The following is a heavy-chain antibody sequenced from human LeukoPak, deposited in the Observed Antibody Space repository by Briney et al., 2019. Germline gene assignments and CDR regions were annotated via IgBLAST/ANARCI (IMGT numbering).Heavy chain of an antibody. D-gene: IGHD3-22*01. CDR2: IYYSGST. Sequence: SETLSLTCTVSGGSISSSSYYWGWIRQPPGKGLEWIGSIYYSGSTYYNPSLKSRVTISVDTSKNQFSLKLSSVTAADTAVYYCARGNYYDSSGYYNYFDYWGQGTLVTVSS. CDR3: ARGNYYDSSGYYNYFDY. J-gene: IGHJ4*02. V-gene: IGHV4-39*07. CDR1: GGSISSSSYY.